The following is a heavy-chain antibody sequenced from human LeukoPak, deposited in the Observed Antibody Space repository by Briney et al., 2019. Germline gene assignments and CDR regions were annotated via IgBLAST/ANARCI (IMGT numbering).Heavy chain of an antibody. V-gene: IGHV3-30-3*01. Sequence: QSGGSLRLSCAASGFTFSSYAMHWVRQAPGKGLEWVAVISYDGSNKYYADSVKGRFTISRDNAKNSLYLQMNSLRAEDTALYYCAKAPVRYSSGWTGDYWGQGTLVTVSS. D-gene: IGHD6-19*01. J-gene: IGHJ4*02. CDR2: ISYDGSNK. CDR3: AKAPVRYSSGWTGDY. CDR1: GFTFSSYA.